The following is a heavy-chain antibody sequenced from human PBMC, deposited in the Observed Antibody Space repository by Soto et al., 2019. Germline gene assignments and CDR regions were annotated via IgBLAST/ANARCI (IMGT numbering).Heavy chain of an antibody. CDR3: AALEVGYLFMDV. J-gene: IGHJ6*02. Sequence: GASVKVSCKASGCTFTSSAMQWVRQARGQRLEWIGWIVVGSGNTNYAQKFQERVTITRDMSTSTAYMELSSLRSEDTAVYYCAALEVGYLFMDVWGQGTTVTVSS. CDR1: GCTFTSSA. D-gene: IGHD6-25*01. V-gene: IGHV1-58*02. CDR2: IVVGSGNT.